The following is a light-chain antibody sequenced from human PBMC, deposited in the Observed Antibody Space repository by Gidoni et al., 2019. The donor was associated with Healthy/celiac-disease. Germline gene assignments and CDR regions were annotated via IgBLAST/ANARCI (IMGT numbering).Light chain of an antibody. CDR3: QQSYSTPRT. CDR1: QSISRY. CDR2: AAS. Sequence: IQMPQSPSSLSASVGDRVTITCRASQSISRYLNWYQQKPGKAPKRLIYAASSLQSGVQSRFSGSGSGTDFTLTIRRLQHEDFANYYCQQSYSTPRTCXQXTKLEIK. V-gene: IGKV1-39*01. J-gene: IGKJ2*02.